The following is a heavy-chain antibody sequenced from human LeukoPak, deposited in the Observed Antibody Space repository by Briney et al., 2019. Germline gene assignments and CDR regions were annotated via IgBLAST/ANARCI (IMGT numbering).Heavy chain of an antibody. V-gene: IGHV1-46*01. D-gene: IGHD1-26*01. CDR2: INPSGGST. CDR3: ARGRNSGSPYDY. CDR1: GYSFTSYY. Sequence: ASVKVSRKASGYSFTSYYIHWVRQAPGQGLEWMGIINPSGGSTSYAQKFQGRVTTTRDTSTSTVYMEVSSLRSEDTAVYYCARGRNSGSPYDYWGQGTLVTVSS. J-gene: IGHJ4*02.